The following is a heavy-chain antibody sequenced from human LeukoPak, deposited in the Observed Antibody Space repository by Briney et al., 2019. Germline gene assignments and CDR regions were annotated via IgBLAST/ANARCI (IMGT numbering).Heavy chain of an antibody. J-gene: IGHJ4*02. CDR2: ISSSSSYI. CDR1: GFPFSSYS. D-gene: IGHD4/OR15-4a*01. V-gene: IGHV3-21*01. Sequence: PGGSLRLSCAASGFPFSSYSMNWVRQAPGKGLEWVSSISSSSSYIYYADSVKGRFTISRDNAKNSLYLQMNSLRAEDTAVYYCAREGAIGIYFDYWGQGTLVTVSS. CDR3: AREGAIGIYFDY.